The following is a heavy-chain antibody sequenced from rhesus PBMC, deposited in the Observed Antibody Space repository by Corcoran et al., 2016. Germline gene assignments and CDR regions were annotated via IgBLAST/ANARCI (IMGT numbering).Heavy chain of an antibody. CDR1: GGSISGYY. Sequence: QVQLEEPGPGLVKPSETPSLNCAVSGGSISGYYWNWIRQPPGKGLEWIGYIGGSSWRPDSNPPRKSRVTISTDTSKHQRSLRLSSVTAADTAVYCCARDRWGSGTVNFDYGGQGVLVTVSS. V-gene: IGHV4S5*01. CDR2: IGGSSWRP. J-gene: IGHJ4*01. D-gene: IGHD4-23*01. CDR3: ARDRWGSGTVNFDY.